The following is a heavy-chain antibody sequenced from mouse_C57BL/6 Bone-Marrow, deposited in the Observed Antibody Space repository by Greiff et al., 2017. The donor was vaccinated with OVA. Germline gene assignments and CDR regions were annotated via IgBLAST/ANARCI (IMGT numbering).Heavy chain of an antibody. V-gene: IGHV1-7*01. CDR3: ARFGYSYAMDY. CDR1: GYTFTSYW. CDR2: ITTSSGYT. Sequence: QVHVKQSGAELAKPGASVKLSCKASGYTFTSYWMHWVKQRPGQGLEWIGYITTSSGYTKYNQKFKDKATLTADKSSSTAYMQLSSLTYEDSAVYYCARFGYSYAMDYWGQGTSVTVSS. J-gene: IGHJ4*01. D-gene: IGHD2-3*01.